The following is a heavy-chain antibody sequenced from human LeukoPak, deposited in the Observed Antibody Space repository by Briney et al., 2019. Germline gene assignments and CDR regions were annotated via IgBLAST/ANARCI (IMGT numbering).Heavy chain of an antibody. CDR1: GGSISSYC. Sequence: SETLSLTCTVSGGSISSYCWSWIRQPPGKGLEWIGYIYYSGSTNYNPSLKSRVTISVDTSKNQFSLKLSSVTAADTAVYYCARDEYNWFDPWGQGTLVTVSS. CDR2: IYYSGST. V-gene: IGHV4-59*01. CDR3: ARDEYNWFDP. J-gene: IGHJ5*02.